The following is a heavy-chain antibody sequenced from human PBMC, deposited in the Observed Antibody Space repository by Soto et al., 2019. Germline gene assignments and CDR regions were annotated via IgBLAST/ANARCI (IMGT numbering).Heavy chain of an antibody. V-gene: IGHV1-8*01. CDR1: GYTFTSYD. Sequence: QVQLVQSGAEVKKPGASVKVSCKASGYTFTSYDINWVRQATGQGLEWLGWMNPNKSNTGYAQKFQGRVTMTRNTSISTAYMELSSLRSEDTAVYYCARVWLGYCSGGSCYGAFDIWGQGTMVTVSS. CDR3: ARVWLGYCSGGSCYGAFDI. CDR2: MNPNKSNT. J-gene: IGHJ3*02. D-gene: IGHD2-15*01.